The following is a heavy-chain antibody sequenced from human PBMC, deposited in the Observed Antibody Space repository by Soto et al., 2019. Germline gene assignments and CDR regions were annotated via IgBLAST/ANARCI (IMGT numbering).Heavy chain of an antibody. V-gene: IGHV3-30*18. J-gene: IGHJ6*03. D-gene: IGHD3-16*01. Sequence: QVQLVESGGGVVQPGRSLRLSCAASGFTFSSYGMHWVRQAPGKGLEWVAVISYDGSNKYYADSVKGRFTISRDNSKNTLYLQMNSLRAEDTAVYYCEKAGEPDYYYYYYMDVWGKGTTVTVSS. CDR3: EKAGEPDYYYYYYMDV. CDR1: GFTFSSYG. CDR2: ISYDGSNK.